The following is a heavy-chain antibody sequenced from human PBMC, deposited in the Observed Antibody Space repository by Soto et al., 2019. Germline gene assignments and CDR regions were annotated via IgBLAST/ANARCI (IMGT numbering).Heavy chain of an antibody. J-gene: IGHJ4*02. CDR3: ARAQPLYYYDSSGYFDY. Sequence: GASVKVSCKASGYTFTGYYMHWVRQAPGQGLEWMGWINPNSGGTNYAQKFQGRVTMTRDTSISTAYMELSRLRSDDTAVYYCARAQPLYYYDSSGYFDYWGQGTLVTVSS. V-gene: IGHV1-2*02. CDR1: GYTFTGYY. CDR2: INPNSGGT. D-gene: IGHD3-22*01.